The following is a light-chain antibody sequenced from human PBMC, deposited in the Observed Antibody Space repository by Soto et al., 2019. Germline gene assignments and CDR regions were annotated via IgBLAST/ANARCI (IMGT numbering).Light chain of an antibody. CDR1: QDIYKY. V-gene: IGKV1-33*01. CDR3: QQYDHPPSS. CDR2: DAS. J-gene: IGKJ2*01. Sequence: DIQMTQSPSSLSSAVGDRVTFTCQARQDIYKYLNWYQQKPGKAPKLLIYDASNLERGGTSRFSVSESVTDFSLTVDSLQPEDTATSYGQQYDHPPSSFGQGTKLEIK.